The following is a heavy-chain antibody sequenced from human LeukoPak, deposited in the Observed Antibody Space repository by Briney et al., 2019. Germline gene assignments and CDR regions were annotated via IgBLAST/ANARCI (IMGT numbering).Heavy chain of an antibody. V-gene: IGHV5-10-1*01. CDR2: IDPSDSYT. CDR1: GYXFTSYW. J-gene: IGHJ4*02. Sequence: GESLKISCNGSGYXFTSYWIIWVRQMPGKGLEWMGRIDPSDSYTNYSPSFQGHVTISADKSIRTAYLQWSTLKATDTAMYYCARHDYDSDSFDIWGQGTLVTVSS. D-gene: IGHD3-16*01. CDR3: ARHDYDSDSFDI.